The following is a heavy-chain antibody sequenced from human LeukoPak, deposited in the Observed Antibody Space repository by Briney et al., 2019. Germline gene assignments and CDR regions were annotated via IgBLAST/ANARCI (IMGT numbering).Heavy chain of an antibody. CDR2: GYYRGST. Sequence: SETLSLTCTVSGGSISNYYWSWIRQPPGKGLEWIGYGYYRGSTNYNPSLKSRVTMSIDTSKNQFSLKLSSVTVADTAVYYCARGVRGSTSWNSYYNYFYLDVWGKGTTVTVSS. J-gene: IGHJ6*03. CDR1: GGSISNYY. CDR3: ARGVRGSTSWNSYYNYFYLDV. V-gene: IGHV4-59*12. D-gene: IGHD1-7*01.